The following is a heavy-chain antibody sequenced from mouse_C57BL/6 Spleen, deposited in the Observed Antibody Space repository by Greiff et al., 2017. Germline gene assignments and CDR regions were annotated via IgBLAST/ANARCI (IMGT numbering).Heavy chain of an antibody. CDR3: ARDGLYDYGNFYFDY. Sequence: EVQGVESGGDLVKPGGSLKLSCAASGFTFSSYGMSWVRQTPDKRLEWVATISSGGSYTYYPDSVKGRFTISRDNAKNTLYLQMSSLKSEDTAMYYCARDGLYDYGNFYFDYWGQGTTLTVSS. CDR1: GFTFSSYG. D-gene: IGHD2-4*01. J-gene: IGHJ2*01. CDR2: ISSGGSYT. V-gene: IGHV5-6*01.